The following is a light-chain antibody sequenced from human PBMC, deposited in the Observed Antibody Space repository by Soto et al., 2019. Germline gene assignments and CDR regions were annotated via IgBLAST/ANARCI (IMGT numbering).Light chain of an antibody. CDR1: QSISYW. CDR2: KAS. J-gene: IGKJ1*01. CDR3: QQYNNYWT. V-gene: IGKV1-5*03. Sequence: DIQMTQSPSTLSASVGDRVTITCRASQSISYWLAWYQQKPGKAPNLLIYKASSLESGVPSRFSGSGSGTEFILSISTLQPDDFATYYCQQYNNYWTFGQGTKVEIK.